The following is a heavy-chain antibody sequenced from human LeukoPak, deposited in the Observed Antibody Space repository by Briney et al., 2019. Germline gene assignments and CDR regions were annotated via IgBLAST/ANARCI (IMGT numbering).Heavy chain of an antibody. CDR2: IDHSGST. D-gene: IGHD5-24*01. CDR1: GGSFSSYY. V-gene: IGHV4-59*12. J-gene: IGHJ4*02. CDR3: AREQRWLQSLDY. Sequence: SETLSLTCTVSGGSFSSYYWTWIRQPPGKGLEWIGYIDHSGSTNYNPSLKSRVSISSDTSKNQFSLKLSSVTATDTAVYYCAREQRWLQSLDYWGQGTLVTVSS.